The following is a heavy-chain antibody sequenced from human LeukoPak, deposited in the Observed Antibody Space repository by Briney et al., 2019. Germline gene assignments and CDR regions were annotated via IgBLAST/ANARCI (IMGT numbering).Heavy chain of an antibody. D-gene: IGHD3-22*01. CDR2: ISSSSSYI. CDR3: ARVGYYDSSGYRAFDI. V-gene: IGHV3-21*01. CDR1: GFTFSSYS. J-gene: IGHJ3*02. Sequence: PGGSLRLSCAASGFTFSSYSMNWVRQAPGKGLEWVSSISSSSSYIYYADSVKGRFTISRDNAKNSLYLQMNSLRAEDTAVYYCARVGYYDSSGYRAFDIWGQGTMITVSS.